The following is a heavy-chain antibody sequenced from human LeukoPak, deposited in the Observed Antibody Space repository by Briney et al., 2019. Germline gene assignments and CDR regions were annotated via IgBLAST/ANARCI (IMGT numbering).Heavy chain of an antibody. D-gene: IGHD2-15*01. V-gene: IGHV1-69*06. CDR3: ARALQGGYCSGGSCYYAFDI. Sequence: SVKVSCKASGGTFSSYAISWVRQAPGQGLEWMGRIIPIFGTANYAQKFQGRVTITADKSTSTAYMELSSLRSEDTAVYYCARALQGGYCSGGSCYYAFDIWGQGTMVTVSS. J-gene: IGHJ3*02. CDR1: GGTFSSYA. CDR2: IIPIFGTA.